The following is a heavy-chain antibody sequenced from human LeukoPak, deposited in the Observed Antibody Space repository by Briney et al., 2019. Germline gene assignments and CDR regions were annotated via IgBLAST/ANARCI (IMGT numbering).Heavy chain of an antibody. CDR2: TYYRPKWYN. CDR3: ARVLQERITMVRGVIRPFDI. Sequence: SQTLSLTCAISGDSVSSNSAAWNWIRQSPSRGLEWLGRTYYRPKWYNDYAVSVKSRITINPDTSKNQFSLQLNSVTPEDTAVYYCARVLQERITMVRGVIRPFDIWGQGTMVTVSS. J-gene: IGHJ3*02. D-gene: IGHD3-10*01. V-gene: IGHV6-1*01. CDR1: GDSVSSNSAA.